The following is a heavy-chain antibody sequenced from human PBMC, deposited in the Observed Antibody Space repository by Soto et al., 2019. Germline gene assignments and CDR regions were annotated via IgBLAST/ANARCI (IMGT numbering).Heavy chain of an antibody. V-gene: IGHV3-23*01. CDR1: GFTFSSYA. CDR3: AKDDGYCYGSSGYYPIFDY. CDR2: ISGSGGST. Sequence: GGSLRLSCAASGFTFSSYAMSWVRQAPGKGLEWVSAISGSGGSTYYADSVKGRFTISRDNSKNTLYLQMNSLRAEDTAVYYCAKDDGYCYGSSGYYPIFDYWGQGTLVTVSS. D-gene: IGHD3-22*01. J-gene: IGHJ4*02.